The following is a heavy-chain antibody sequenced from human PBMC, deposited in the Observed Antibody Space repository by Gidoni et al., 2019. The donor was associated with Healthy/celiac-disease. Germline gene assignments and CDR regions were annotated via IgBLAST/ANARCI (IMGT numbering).Heavy chain of an antibody. CDR2: IRSKANSYAT. V-gene: IGHV3-73*01. CDR1: GFTFSGSA. D-gene: IGHD6-19*01. J-gene: IGHJ4*02. CDR3: TTSGIAVAGTDY. Sequence: EVQLVESGGGLVQPGGSLHLSCAPSGFTFSGSAMHWVRQASGKGLEWVGRIRSKANSYATAYAASVKGRFTISRDDSKNTAYLQMNSLKTEDTAVYYCTTSGIAVAGTDYWGQGTLVTVSS.